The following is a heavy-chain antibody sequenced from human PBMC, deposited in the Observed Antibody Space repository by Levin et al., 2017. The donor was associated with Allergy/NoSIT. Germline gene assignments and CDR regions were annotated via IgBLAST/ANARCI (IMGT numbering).Heavy chain of an antibody. CDR1: GFTFSDYY. J-gene: IGHJ4*02. CDR2: ISNGGFT. D-gene: IGHD3-10*01. V-gene: IGHV3-11*01. CDR3: ASVPGSG. Sequence: GGSLRLSCAASGFTFSDYYMTWIRQAPGKGLEWISYISNGGFTYYADSVKGRFTISRDNGKNSLYLQMNTLRPEDTAVYYCASVPGSGWGQGTLVTVSS.